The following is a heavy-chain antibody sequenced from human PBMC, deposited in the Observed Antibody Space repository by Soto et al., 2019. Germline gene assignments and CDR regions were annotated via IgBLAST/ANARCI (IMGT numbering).Heavy chain of an antibody. CDR1: GGTFGSYA. CDR2: IIPIFGTA. Sequence: EASVKVSCKASGGTFGSYAISWVRQAPGQGLDWMGGIIPIFGTANYAQKFQGRVTITADESTSTAYMELSSLRSEDTAVYYCARGPPSIVLVAAGLAWFDPWGQGTLVTVSS. CDR3: ARGPPSIVLVAAGLAWFDP. V-gene: IGHV1-69*13. J-gene: IGHJ5*02. D-gene: IGHD2-2*01.